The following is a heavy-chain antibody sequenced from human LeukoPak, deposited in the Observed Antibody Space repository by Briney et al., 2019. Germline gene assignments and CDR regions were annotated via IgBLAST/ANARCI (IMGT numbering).Heavy chain of an antibody. Sequence: SETLSLTCTVSGGSISSSGSYWDWIRQPPGKGLEWIGNIYNSGSTHYTPPLKSRVTMSVDTSKNQFSLQLNSVTPEDTAVYFCARARDYGDISFDYWGQGTLVTVSS. J-gene: IGHJ4*02. D-gene: IGHD4-17*01. V-gene: IGHV4-39*01. CDR2: IYNSGST. CDR3: ARARDYGDISFDY. CDR1: GGSISSSGSY.